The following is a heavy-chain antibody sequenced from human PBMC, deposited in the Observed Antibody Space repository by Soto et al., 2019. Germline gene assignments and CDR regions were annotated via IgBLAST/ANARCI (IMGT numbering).Heavy chain of an antibody. Sequence: ASVKVSCKASGYTFTSYGISCVRQAPGQVLEWMGWISAYNGNTNYAQKLQGRVTMTTDTSTSTAYMELRSLRSDGTAVYYCARDRQRYCSGGSCYSTNWFDPWGQGTLVTVSS. CDR3: ARDRQRYCSGGSCYSTNWFDP. CDR2: ISAYNGNT. J-gene: IGHJ5*02. CDR1: GYTFTSYG. D-gene: IGHD2-15*01. V-gene: IGHV1-18*04.